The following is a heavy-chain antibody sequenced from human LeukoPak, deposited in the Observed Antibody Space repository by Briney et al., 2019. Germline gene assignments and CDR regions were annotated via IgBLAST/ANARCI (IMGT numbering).Heavy chain of an antibody. J-gene: IGHJ4*02. D-gene: IGHD1-7*01. CDR3: AKDRRGNWNYVGHFDL. CDR1: GFTFSNYA. Sequence: TGESLRLSCAASGFTFSNYAMSWVRQAPGRGLEWVSTSSESGGATRYADSVKGRFTISRDNSMNTLYLQMDNLRAEDTAVYYCAKDRRGNWNYVGHFDLWGQGTLVTVSS. V-gene: IGHV3-23*01. CDR2: SSESGGAT.